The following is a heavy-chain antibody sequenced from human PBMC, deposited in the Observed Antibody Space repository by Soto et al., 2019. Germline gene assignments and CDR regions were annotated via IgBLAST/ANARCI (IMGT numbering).Heavy chain of an antibody. CDR3: ASTTAGKENPDYYYYYYMDG. D-gene: IGHD2-8*02. J-gene: IGHJ6*03. CDR2: IYHSGST. V-gene: IGHV4-4*02. Sequence: SSETLSLTCAVSSGSISSSNWWSWVRQPPGKGLEWIGEIYHSGSTNYNPSLKSRVTISVDKSKNQFSLKLSSVTAADTAVYYCASTTAGKENPDYYYYYYMDGWGKGNTVTVSS. CDR1: SGSISSSNW.